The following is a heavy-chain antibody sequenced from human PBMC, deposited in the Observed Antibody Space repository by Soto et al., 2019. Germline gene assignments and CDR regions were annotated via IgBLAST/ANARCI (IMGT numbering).Heavy chain of an antibody. Sequence: GGSLRLSCAASGFTFSTYWMSWVRQAPGKGLEWVANIKQDGSEKYYVDSMKGRFTISRDNAKNSLFLQMNSLRAEDTAVYYCARGHYPDSANWFDPWGQGTLVTVSS. V-gene: IGHV3-7*05. J-gene: IGHJ5*02. CDR2: IKQDGSEK. D-gene: IGHD3-10*01. CDR1: GFTFSTYW. CDR3: ARGHYPDSANWFDP.